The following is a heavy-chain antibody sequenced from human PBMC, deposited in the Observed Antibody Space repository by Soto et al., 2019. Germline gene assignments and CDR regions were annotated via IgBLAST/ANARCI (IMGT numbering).Heavy chain of an antibody. D-gene: IGHD3-10*01. J-gene: IGHJ6*02. CDR2: IRAYNGNT. CDR3: ASATGYGGSGG. V-gene: IGHV1-18*01. CDR1: GYSFTSYG. Sequence: QVQLVQSGAEVKKPGASVKVSCKASGYSFTSYGSSWVRQAPGQGLEWMGWIRAYNGNTIYAQKLQGRDTMTTDTSPSTANIALRSLSSDDPGVYYCASATGYGGSGGWGQGTTVTVSS.